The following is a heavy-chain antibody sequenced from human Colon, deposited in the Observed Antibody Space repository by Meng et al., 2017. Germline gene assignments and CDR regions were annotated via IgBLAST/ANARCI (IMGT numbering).Heavy chain of an antibody. D-gene: IGHD3-22*01. J-gene: IGHJ4*02. CDR2: INPSGGST. CDR1: GYTFTSYY. V-gene: IGHV1-46*01. CDR3: ARGGGMPYYYDSSGYYFDY. Sequence: ASVKVSCKASGYTFTSYYMHWVRQAPGQGLEWMGIINPSGGSTSYAQKFQGRVTMTRDTSTSTVYMELSSLRSEDTAVYYCARGGGMPYYYDSSGYYFDYWGQGTLVTVSS.